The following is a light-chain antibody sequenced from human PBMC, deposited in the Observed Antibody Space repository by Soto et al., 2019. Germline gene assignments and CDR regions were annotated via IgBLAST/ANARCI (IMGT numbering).Light chain of an antibody. CDR2: EVS. V-gene: IGLV2-14*01. CDR3: CSYTSTNARI. CDR1: SSDIGGHNY. J-gene: IGLJ2*01. Sequence: QSVLTQPASVSGSPGQSITISCTGTSSDIGGHNYVSWYQQYPGKAPKLMIYEVSNRPSGISNRFSGSKSGSTASLTISGLQAEDEADYYCCSYTSTNARIFGGGTKSPS.